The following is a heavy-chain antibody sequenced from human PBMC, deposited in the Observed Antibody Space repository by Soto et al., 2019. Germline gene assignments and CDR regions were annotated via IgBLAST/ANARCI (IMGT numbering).Heavy chain of an antibody. CDR2: INPSGGST. J-gene: IGHJ5*02. D-gene: IGHD1-26*01. Sequence: QVQLVQSGAEVKKPGASVKVSCKASGYTFTSYYMHWVRQAPGQGLEWMGIINPSGGSTSYAQKFQGRVTXXRXTXMSTVYMELSSLRSEDTAVYYCALLRGSYYAGWFDPWGQGTLVTVSS. CDR1: GYTFTSYY. V-gene: IGHV1-46*01. CDR3: ALLRGSYYAGWFDP.